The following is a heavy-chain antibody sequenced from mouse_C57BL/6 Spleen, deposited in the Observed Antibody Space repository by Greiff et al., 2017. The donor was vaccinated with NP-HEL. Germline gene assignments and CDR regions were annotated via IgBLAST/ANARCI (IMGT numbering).Heavy chain of an antibody. V-gene: IGHV1-69*01. CDR2: IDPSDSYT. J-gene: IGHJ2*01. Sequence: QVQLKQSGAELVMPGASVKLSCKASGYTFTSYWMHWVKQRPGQGLEWIGEIDPSDSYTNYNQKFKGKSTLTVDKSSSTAYMQLSSLTSEDSAVYYCARSEGVITTVVALDYWGQGTTLTVSS. D-gene: IGHD1-1*01. CDR3: ARSEGVITTVVALDY. CDR1: GYTFTSYW.